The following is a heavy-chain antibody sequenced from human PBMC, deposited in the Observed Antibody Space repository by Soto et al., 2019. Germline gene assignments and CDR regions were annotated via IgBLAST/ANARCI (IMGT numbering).Heavy chain of an antibody. J-gene: IGHJ6*02. V-gene: IGHV2-5*02. Sequence: QITLKESGPTLVKPTQTLTLTCTFSGFSLNTGGLGVGWIRQPPGKALEWLALIYWDYDHRYNPSLESRLTLTMNTSKNLLVLTMTNMDPVDSGTYYCVHSLCGGDCLQSYSSHFYYGLDVWGPGTTVTVSS. D-gene: IGHD2-21*02. CDR2: IYWDYDH. CDR3: VHSLCGGDCLQSYSSHFYYGLDV. CDR1: GFSLNTGGLG.